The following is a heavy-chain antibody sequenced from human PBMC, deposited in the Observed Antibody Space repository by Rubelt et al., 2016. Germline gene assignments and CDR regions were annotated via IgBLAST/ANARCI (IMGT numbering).Heavy chain of an antibody. CDR3: ATDSPITGFDFDY. CDR1: GFTFSYD. D-gene: IGHD1-20*01. J-gene: IGHJ4*02. CDR2: TSGRGTST. V-gene: IGHV3-23*01. Sequence: EVQVLESGGGLVQPGGSLRLSCSASGFTFSYDVSWVRQAPGKGLEWVSGTSGRGTSTYSAESVKGRFPISRDTSVYLQMNSLRAEDTAVYYCATDSPITGFDFDYWGQGTLVTVSS.